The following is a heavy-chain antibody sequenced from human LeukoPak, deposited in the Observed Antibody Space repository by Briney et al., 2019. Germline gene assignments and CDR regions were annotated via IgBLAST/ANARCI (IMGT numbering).Heavy chain of an antibody. J-gene: IGHJ4*02. D-gene: IGHD2-15*01. CDR2: IGSTPGHI. Sequence: AGGSLRLSCAASGFTFSSYWMSWVRQAPGKGLEWVSSIGSTPGHIYYADSVRGRFTISRDNAKNSLYLQMNSLRAEDTAVYYCGRQAAPDYWGQGILVTVSS. V-gene: IGHV3-21*01. CDR3: GRQAAPDY. CDR1: GFTFSSYW.